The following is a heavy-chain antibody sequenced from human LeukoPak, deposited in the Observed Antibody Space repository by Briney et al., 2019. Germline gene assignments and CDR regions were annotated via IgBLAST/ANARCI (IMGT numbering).Heavy chain of an antibody. J-gene: IGHJ6*02. CDR2: IHYSRST. V-gene: IGHV4-39*01. CDR1: GGSISSSSYY. Sequence: KTSETLSLTCTVSGGSISSSSYYWGWLRQPPGKGLEWIGSIHYSRSTYYNPSLKSRVTISVDTSKNQFSLKLSSVTAADTAVYYCGAGTDHYYYYYGMDVWGQGTTVTVSS. D-gene: IGHD6-19*01. CDR3: GAGTDHYYYYYGMDV.